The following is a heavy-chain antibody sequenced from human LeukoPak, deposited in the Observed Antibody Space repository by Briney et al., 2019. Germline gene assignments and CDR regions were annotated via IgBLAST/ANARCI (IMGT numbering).Heavy chain of an antibody. CDR2: LYTDDTT. V-gene: IGHV3-53*01. J-gene: IGHJ4*02. CDR3: ARGGVNYWNPRY. D-gene: IGHD1-1*01. CDR1: GFTVSSNY. Sequence: GGSLRLSCVASGFTVSSNYMSWVRQAPGKGLEWVSLLYTDDTTYYADSVEGRFTISRDDSKNTIYLQMNSRRAEDTAVYYCARGGVNYWNPRYWGQGTLVTVSS.